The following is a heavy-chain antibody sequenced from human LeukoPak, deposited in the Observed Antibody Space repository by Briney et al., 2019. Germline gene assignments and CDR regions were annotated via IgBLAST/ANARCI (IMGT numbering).Heavy chain of an antibody. CDR1: GYTFTGYY. Sequence: GASVKVSCKASGYTFTGYYMHWVRQAPGQGLEWMGWINPNSGGTNYAQKFQGRVTMTRDTSISTAYMELSRLRSDDTAVYYCARDNRIAAAHWFDYWGQGTLVTVSS. V-gene: IGHV1-2*02. CDR2: INPNSGGT. J-gene: IGHJ4*02. CDR3: ARDNRIAAAHWFDY. D-gene: IGHD6-13*01.